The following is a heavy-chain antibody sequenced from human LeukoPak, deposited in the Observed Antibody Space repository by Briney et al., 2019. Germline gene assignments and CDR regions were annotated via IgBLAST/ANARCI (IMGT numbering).Heavy chain of an antibody. CDR2: IIPIFGTA. Sequence: ASVKVSCKASGGTFSSYAISWVRQAPGQGLEWMGGIIPIFGTANYAQKFQGRVTITADESTSTAYMELSSLRSEDTAVYYCARVPDFRPYYFDYWGQGTLVTVSS. CDR3: ARVPDFRPYYFDY. V-gene: IGHV1-69*13. CDR1: GGTFSSYA. J-gene: IGHJ4*02.